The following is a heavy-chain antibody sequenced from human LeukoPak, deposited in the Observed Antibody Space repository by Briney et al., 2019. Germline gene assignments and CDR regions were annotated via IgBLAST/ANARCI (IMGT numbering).Heavy chain of an antibody. D-gene: IGHD5-24*01. Sequence: SETLTLTCSVSDDSISTNSYYWTWIRQPPGKTLEWVATLHYRGTPYYSPSLSSRISIFVDTSKGQFSLQVRSVTASDTAMYYCSRGDDSYKQGNFWGQGTLVTVSS. CDR1: DDSISTNSYY. V-gene: IGHV4-39*01. CDR3: SRGDDSYKQGNF. CDR2: LHYRGTP. J-gene: IGHJ4*02.